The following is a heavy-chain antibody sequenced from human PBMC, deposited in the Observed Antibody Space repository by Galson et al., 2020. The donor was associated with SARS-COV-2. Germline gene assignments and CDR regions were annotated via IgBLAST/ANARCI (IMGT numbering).Heavy chain of an antibody. V-gene: IGHV3-49*03. CDR3: AFYASGSYYVDS. Sequence: GESLKISCSVFGFTSDDYAMTWFRQAPGKGLEWVGFSRSKAYGGATEYAASVQGRFTISRDDPKRIAYLLMNSLKTEDTAMYYCAFYASGSYYVDSWGQGTLVTVSS. J-gene: IGHJ4*02. CDR1: GFTSDDYA. D-gene: IGHD3-10*01. CDR2: SRSKAYGGAT.